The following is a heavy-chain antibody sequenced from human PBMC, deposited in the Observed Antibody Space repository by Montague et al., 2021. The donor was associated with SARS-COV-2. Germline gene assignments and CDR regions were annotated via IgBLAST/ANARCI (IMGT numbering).Heavy chain of an antibody. J-gene: IGHJ5*02. CDR2: ITHSGST. CDR3: ARGADYDFWSGFLRYKWFGP. V-gene: IGHV4-34*01. D-gene: IGHD3-3*01. CDR1: TDSFIGYY. Sequence: SETLSLTCAVYTDSFIGYYWGWIRQSPGKVLSWIGEITHSGSTNHNPSLQSRVTISVDKSKKQVSLKLRSLTAADTAVYYCARGADYDFWSGFLRYKWFGPWGQGTPVIVSS.